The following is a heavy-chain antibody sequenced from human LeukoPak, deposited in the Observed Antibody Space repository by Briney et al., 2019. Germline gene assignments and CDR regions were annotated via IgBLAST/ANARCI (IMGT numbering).Heavy chain of an antibody. CDR1: GGSISSGGYY. D-gene: IGHD5-18*01. J-gene: IGHJ4*02. CDR2: IYYSGST. Sequence: SQTLSLTCTVSGGSISSGGYYWSWIRQHPGKGLEWIGYIYYSGSTYYNPSLKSRVTISVDTSKNQFSLKLSSVTVADTAVYYCAREDTATIDYWGQGTLVTVSS. CDR3: AREDTATIDY. V-gene: IGHV4-31*03.